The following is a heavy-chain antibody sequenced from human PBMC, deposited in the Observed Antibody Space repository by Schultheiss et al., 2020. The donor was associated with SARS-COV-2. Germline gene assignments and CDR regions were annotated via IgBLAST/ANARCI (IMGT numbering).Heavy chain of an antibody. V-gene: IGHV3-15*01. CDR2: IKSKTDGGTT. Sequence: GESLKISCAASRFTFSSYGMHWVRQAPGKGLEWVGRIKSKTDGGTTDYAAPVKGRFTISRDDSKNTLYLQMNSLKTEDTAVYYCTTDFWSGYYSIFHYYYGMDVWGQGTTVTVSS. J-gene: IGHJ6*02. CDR1: RFTFSSYG. D-gene: IGHD3-3*01. CDR3: TTDFWSGYYSIFHYYYGMDV.